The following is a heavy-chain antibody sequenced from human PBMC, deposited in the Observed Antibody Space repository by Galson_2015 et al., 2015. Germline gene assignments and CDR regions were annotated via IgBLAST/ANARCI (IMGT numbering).Heavy chain of an antibody. CDR3: ARASTGSDILTGYYLYFDY. CDR2: ISGSGGST. CDR1: GFTFSSYA. D-gene: IGHD3-9*01. V-gene: IGHV3-23*01. J-gene: IGHJ4*02. Sequence: SLRLSCAASGFTFSSYAMSWVRQAPGKGLEWVSAISGSGGSTYYADSVKGRFTISRDNSRNTLYLQMNSLRAEDTAVYYCARASTGSDILTGYYLYFDYWGQGTLVTVSS.